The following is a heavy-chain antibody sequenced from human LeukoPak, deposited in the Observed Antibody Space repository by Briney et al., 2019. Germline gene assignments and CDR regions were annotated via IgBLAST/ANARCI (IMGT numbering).Heavy chain of an antibody. D-gene: IGHD3-10*02. J-gene: IGHJ6*04. CDR2: VGPSGART. CDR1: GFTFSHHG. V-gene: IGHV3-23*01. CDR3: AELGITTIGGV. Sequence: GGTLRLSCAASGFTFSHHGMNWVRQAPGKGLEWVSGVGPSGARTYYADSVKGRFTVSRDNSKNMVFLQMNSLRAEDTAVYYCAELGITTIGGVWGKGTTVTISS.